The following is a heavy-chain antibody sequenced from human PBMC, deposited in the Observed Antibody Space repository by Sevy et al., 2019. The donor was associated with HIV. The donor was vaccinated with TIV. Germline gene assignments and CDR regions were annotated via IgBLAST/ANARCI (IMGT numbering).Heavy chain of an antibody. D-gene: IGHD2-15*01. CDR1: GFTFSSYG. CDR2: ISPDGTNK. V-gene: IGHV3-30*03. CDR3: ATGYCSAICLIDY. J-gene: IGHJ4*02. Sequence: GGSLRLSCAASGFTFSSYGMHWVRQAPGKGLEWVAVISPDGTNKYYGDSMRGRFTISRDNSKNTLYLQMDTVRVEDTAVYYCATGYCSAICLIDYRGQGTLVTVSS.